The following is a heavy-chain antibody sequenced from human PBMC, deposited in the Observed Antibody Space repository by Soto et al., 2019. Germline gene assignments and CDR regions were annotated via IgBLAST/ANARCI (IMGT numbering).Heavy chain of an antibody. Sequence: GALRLSCAVSGFPFRSYEMNWVRQAPGKGPEWVSYITSSSDAIYYADSVKGRFTISRDNSKNTLYLQMNSLRAEDTAVYYCAKSGSSPRPTRRSYYFDYWGQGTLVTVSS. V-gene: IGHV3-48*03. CDR3: AKSGSSPRPTRRSYYFDY. CDR1: GFPFRSYE. D-gene: IGHD6-6*01. CDR2: ITSSSDAI. J-gene: IGHJ4*02.